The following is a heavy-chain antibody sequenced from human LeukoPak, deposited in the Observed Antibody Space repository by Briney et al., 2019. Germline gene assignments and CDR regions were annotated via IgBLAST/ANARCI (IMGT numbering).Heavy chain of an antibody. J-gene: IGHJ4*02. V-gene: IGHV3-11*04. CDR1: GFTFSDYY. D-gene: IGHD3-22*01. Sequence: GGSLRLSCAASGFTFSDYYMSWIRQAPGKGLEWVSYISSSGSTIYYADSVKGRFTISRDNAKNSLYLQMNSLRAEDTAVYYCASSPPTNRYGSSGYYPSYWGQGTLVTVSS. CDR3: ASSPPTNRYGSSGYYPSY. CDR2: ISSSGSTI.